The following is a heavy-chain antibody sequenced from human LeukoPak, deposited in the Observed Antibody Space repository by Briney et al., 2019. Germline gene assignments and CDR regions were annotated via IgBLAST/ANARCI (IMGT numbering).Heavy chain of an antibody. J-gene: IGHJ4*02. V-gene: IGHV3-21*01. CDR1: GFTFSSYS. Sequence: GGSLRLSCAASGFTFSSYSMNWVRQAPGKGLEWVSSISSSSSYIYYADSVKGRFTISRDNAKNSLYLQMNSLRAEDTAVYYCAKDLTSIVVGATGLGYWGQGTLVTVSS. D-gene: IGHD1-26*01. CDR3: AKDLTSIVVGATGLGY. CDR2: ISSSSSYI.